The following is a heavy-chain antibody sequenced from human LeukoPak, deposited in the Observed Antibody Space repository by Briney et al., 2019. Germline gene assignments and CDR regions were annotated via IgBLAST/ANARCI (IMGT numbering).Heavy chain of an antibody. Sequence: GGSLRLSCAASGFTFSSYSMNWVRQAPGKGLEWVSSISSSSSYIYYADSVKGRFTISRDNAKNSLYLQMNSLRAEDTAVYYCVRDHRRQGDETIKYFQHWGQGTLVTVSS. CDR1: GFTFSSYS. V-gene: IGHV3-21*01. CDR3: VRDHRRQGDETIKYFQH. J-gene: IGHJ1*01. CDR2: ISSSSSYI. D-gene: IGHD5-24*01.